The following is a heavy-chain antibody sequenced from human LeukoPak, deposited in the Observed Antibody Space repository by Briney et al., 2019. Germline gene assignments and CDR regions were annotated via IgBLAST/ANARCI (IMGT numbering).Heavy chain of an antibody. D-gene: IGHD3-22*01. Sequence: GASVKVSCKASGYTSTSYGISWVRQAPGQGLEWMGWISAYNGNTNYAQKLQGRVTMTTDTSTSTAYMELRSLRSDDTAVYYCARAPDYYYDSSGPHFDYWGQGTLVTVSS. CDR2: ISAYNGNT. J-gene: IGHJ4*02. CDR1: GYTSTSYG. V-gene: IGHV1-18*01. CDR3: ARAPDYYYDSSGPHFDY.